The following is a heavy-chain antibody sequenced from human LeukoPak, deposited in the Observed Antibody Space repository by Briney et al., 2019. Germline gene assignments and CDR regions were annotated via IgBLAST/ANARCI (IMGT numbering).Heavy chain of an antibody. CDR3: ASANLIYDTSPANFDY. V-gene: IGHV1-2*02. CDR1: GGTFNTYT. CDR2: INPNSGGT. Sequence: GASVTVSCKASGGTFNTYTINWVRQAPGQGLEWMGWINPNSGGTNYAQKFQGRVTMTRDTSISTAYMELSRLRSDDTAVYYCASANLIYDTSPANFDYWGQGTLVTVSS. D-gene: IGHD3-22*01. J-gene: IGHJ4*02.